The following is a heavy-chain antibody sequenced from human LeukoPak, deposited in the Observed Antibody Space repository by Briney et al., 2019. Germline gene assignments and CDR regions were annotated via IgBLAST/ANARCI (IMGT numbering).Heavy chain of an antibody. V-gene: IGHV3-48*02. CDR1: GFTFSSYR. Sequence: GGSLRLSCAASGFTFSSYRMNWVRQAPGKGLECVSYISSSSSTIYYADSMKGRFTISRDNAKNSLYLQMNSLRDEDTAVYYCARDSLTYDFWSGYYAWGQGTLVTVSS. CDR2: ISSSSSTI. D-gene: IGHD3-3*01. J-gene: IGHJ5*02. CDR3: ARDSLTYDFWSGYYA.